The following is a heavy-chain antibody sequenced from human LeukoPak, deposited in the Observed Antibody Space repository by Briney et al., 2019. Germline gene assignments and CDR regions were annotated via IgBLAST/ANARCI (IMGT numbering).Heavy chain of an antibody. CDR1: GYSFTSYW. CDR3: ARLEVTYSVSPFDY. V-gene: IGHV5-51*01. J-gene: IGHJ4*02. Sequence: GESLQISCKGSGYSFTSYWIGWVRQMPGKGLEWMGIIYPGDSDTRYSPSFQGRVTISADKSISTAFLQWSSLKASDTAMYYCARLEVTYSVSPFDYWGQGTLVTVSS. CDR2: IYPGDSDT. D-gene: IGHD5-18*01.